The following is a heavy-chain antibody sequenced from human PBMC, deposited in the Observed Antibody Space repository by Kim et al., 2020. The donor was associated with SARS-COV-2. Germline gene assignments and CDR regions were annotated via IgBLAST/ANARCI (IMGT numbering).Heavy chain of an antibody. CDR1: GYSFTSYW. CDR2: IDPSDSYT. Sequence: GESLKISCKGSGYSFTSYWISWVRQMPGKGLEWMGRIDPSDSYTNYSPSFQGHVTISADKSISTAYLQWSSLKASDTAMYYCASADLRHKPYGVVIKGVPDAFDIWGQGTMVTVSS. V-gene: IGHV5-10-1*01. D-gene: IGHD3-3*01. CDR3: ASADLRHKPYGVVIKGVPDAFDI. J-gene: IGHJ3*02.